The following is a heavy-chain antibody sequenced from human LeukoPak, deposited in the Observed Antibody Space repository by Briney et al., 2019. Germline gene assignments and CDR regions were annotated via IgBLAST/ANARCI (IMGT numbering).Heavy chain of an antibody. V-gene: IGHV3-48*01. CDR2: ISSSSSTI. J-gene: IGHJ6*03. CDR1: GFTFSSYS. D-gene: IGHD3-10*01. CDR3: ARDYFSLLWFGELLYTPHYYYYMDV. Sequence: GGSLRLSCAASGFTFSSYSMNWVRQAPGKGMEWVSYISSSSSTIYYADSVKGRFTISRDNAKNSLYLQMNSLRAEDTAVYYCARDYFSLLWFGELLYTPHYYYYMDVWGKGTTVTVSS.